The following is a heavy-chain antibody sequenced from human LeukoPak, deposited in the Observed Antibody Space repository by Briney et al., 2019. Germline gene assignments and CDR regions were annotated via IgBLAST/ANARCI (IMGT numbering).Heavy chain of an antibody. CDR3: ARVPMVRGIAIAEADY. CDR1: GFTFTSHG. J-gene: IGHJ4*02. CDR2: ISTSSSYI. D-gene: IGHD3-10*01. V-gene: IGHV3-21*01. Sequence: PGGSLRLSCVASGFTFTSHGMNWVRQAPGKGLEWVSSISTSSSYIYYADSVKGRFTISRDNAKNSLYLQMNSLRAEDTAVYYCARVPMVRGIAIAEADYWGQGTLVTVSS.